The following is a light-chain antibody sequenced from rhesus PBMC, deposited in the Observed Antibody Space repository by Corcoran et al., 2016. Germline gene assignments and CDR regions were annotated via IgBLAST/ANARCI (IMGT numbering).Light chain of an antibody. V-gene: IGKV1S16*01. Sequence: DIQMTQSPSSLAASVGATVTIPCRASHGISNILAWYLQRPGKAPKPLIYYASNRESGVPSRFSGGTYGTDFTLHFICLQPEDFGTYYCQEHNTCPIFTFGPSTKLYIK. CDR2: YAS. CDR1: HGISNI. CDR3: QEHNTCPIFT. J-gene: IGKJ3*01.